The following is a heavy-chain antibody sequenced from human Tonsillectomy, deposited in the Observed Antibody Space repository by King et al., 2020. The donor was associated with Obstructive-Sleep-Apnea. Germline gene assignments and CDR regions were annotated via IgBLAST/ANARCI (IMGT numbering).Heavy chain of an antibody. CDR3: ARDGRGYSYGLDY. V-gene: IGHV4-59*01. J-gene: IGHJ4*02. CDR1: GGSISSYY. CDR2: IYYSGST. D-gene: IGHD5-18*01. Sequence: VQLQESGPGLVKPSETLSLTCTVSGGSISSYYWSWIRQPPGKGLEWIGYIYYSGSTNYNPSLKSRVTISVDTSKNQFSLKLGSVTAADTAVYYCARDGRGYSYGLDYWGQGTLVTVSS.